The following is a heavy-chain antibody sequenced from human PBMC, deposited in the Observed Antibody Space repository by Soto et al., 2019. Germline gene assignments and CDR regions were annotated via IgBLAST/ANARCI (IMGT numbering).Heavy chain of an antibody. CDR2: IIVASGRT. J-gene: IGHJ3*01. V-gene: IGHV1-58*01. Sequence: SVKVSCKTSGFTFTNSAVQWVRQARGQRLEWIGWIIVASGRTNYAREVQQRVTISRDTSTTTAYMELSGPRSEDTAVYYCVAELYSGGGCCSFDFWGQGTMVTVSS. D-gene: IGHD2-21*02. CDR1: GFTFTNSA. CDR3: VAELYSGGGCCSFDF.